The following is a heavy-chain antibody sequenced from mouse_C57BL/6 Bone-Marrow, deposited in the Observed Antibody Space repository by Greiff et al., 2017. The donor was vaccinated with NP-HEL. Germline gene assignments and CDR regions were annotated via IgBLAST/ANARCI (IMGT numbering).Heavy chain of an antibody. CDR2: INPNYGTT. Sequence: VQLQQSGPELVKPGASVEISCKASGYSFTDYNMNWVKQSNGKSLEWIGVINPNYGTTSYNQKFKGKATLTVDQSSSTAYMQLNSLTSEDSAVYYCARWGFITTVAPFAYWGQGTLVTVSA. CDR1: GYSFTDYN. V-gene: IGHV1-39*01. CDR3: ARWGFITTVAPFAY. J-gene: IGHJ3*01. D-gene: IGHD1-1*01.